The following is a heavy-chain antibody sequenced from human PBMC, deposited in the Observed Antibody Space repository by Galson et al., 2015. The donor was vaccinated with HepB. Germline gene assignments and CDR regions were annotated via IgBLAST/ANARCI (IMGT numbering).Heavy chain of an antibody. Sequence: SLRLSCAASGFTLSGYPIHWVRQAPGKGLEWVALLSYGGTNEYYADSVKGRFTISRENSKNTVYLQMNSLRPADTAVYFCARGGRGSFRHYWYFGLWGRGTLVTASS. CDR2: LSYGGTNE. V-gene: IGHV3-30-3*01. CDR3: ARGGRGSFRHYWYFGL. D-gene: IGHD3-16*02. J-gene: IGHJ2*01. CDR1: GFTLSGYP.